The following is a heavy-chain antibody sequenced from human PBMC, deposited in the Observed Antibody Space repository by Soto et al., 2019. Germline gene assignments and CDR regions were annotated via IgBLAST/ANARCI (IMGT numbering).Heavy chain of an antibody. D-gene: IGHD6-13*01. J-gene: IGHJ4*02. CDR2: IIPIFGTA. CDR1: GGTFSSYA. V-gene: IGHV1-69*13. Sequence: SVKVSCKASGGTFSSYAISWVRQAPGQGLEWMGGIIPIFGTANYAQKFQGRVTITADESTSTAYMELSSPRSEDTAVYYCASSPGSSWYSFDYWGQGTQVTVSS. CDR3: ASSPGSSWYSFDY.